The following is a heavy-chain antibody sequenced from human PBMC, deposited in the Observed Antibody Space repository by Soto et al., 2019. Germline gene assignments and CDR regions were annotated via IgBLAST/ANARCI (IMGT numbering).Heavy chain of an antibody. CDR2: IYYSGST. V-gene: IGHV4-39*01. J-gene: IGHJ6*02. CDR3: ARQSGWYRTYYYYGMDV. D-gene: IGHD6-19*01. CDR1: GGSISSSSYY. Sequence: SETLSLTCTVSGGSISSSSYYWGWIRQPPGKGLEWIGSIYYSGSTYYNPSLKSRVTISVDTSKNQFSLKLSSVTAADTAEYYCARQSGWYRTYYYYGMDVWGQGTTVTSP.